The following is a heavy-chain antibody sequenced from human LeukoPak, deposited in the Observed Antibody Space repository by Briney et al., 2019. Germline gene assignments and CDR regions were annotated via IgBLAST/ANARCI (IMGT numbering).Heavy chain of an antibody. CDR1: GFTFSSYI. Sequence: GGSLRLSCAASGFTFSSYIMNCGRQAPGKGLEWASYISSSSSTIYYADSVKGRFTISRDNAKNSLYLQMNSLRDEDTAVYYCARDGMVRGVIIWDAFDIWGQGTMVTVSS. J-gene: IGHJ3*02. V-gene: IGHV3-48*02. D-gene: IGHD3-10*01. CDR2: ISSSSSTI. CDR3: ARDGMVRGVIIWDAFDI.